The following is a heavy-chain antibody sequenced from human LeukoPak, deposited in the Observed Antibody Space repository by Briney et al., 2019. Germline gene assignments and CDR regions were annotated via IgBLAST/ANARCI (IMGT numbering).Heavy chain of an antibody. D-gene: IGHD3-22*01. CDR2: IRYDGSNK. J-gene: IGHJ4*02. CDR3: AKPSNGPSYGSSGYSHGSFDY. CDR1: GFTFNNYG. Sequence: GGSLRLSCAASGFTFNNYGVQWVRQAPGEGLEWVAFIRYDGSNKYYADSVKGRFTISRDNSKNTLYLQMNSLRAEDTAVYYCAKPSNGPSYGSSGYSHGSFDYWGQGTLVTVSS. V-gene: IGHV3-30*02.